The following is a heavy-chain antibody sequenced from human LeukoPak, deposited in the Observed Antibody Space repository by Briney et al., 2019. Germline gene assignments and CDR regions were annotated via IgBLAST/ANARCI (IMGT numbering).Heavy chain of an antibody. CDR2: MNPNTGDT. D-gene: IGHD3-10*01. V-gene: IGHV1-8*01. J-gene: IGHJ5*02. Sequence: ASVKVSCKASGFTFSSYDINWVRQASGQGLEWMGWMNPNTGDTGYAQRFQGRVTMTRDTSISTAYMELRGLRSEDTAIYYCVRDGEGVAISVNYWFDPWGQGTLVTVSS. CDR1: GFTFSSYD. CDR3: VRDGEGVAISVNYWFDP.